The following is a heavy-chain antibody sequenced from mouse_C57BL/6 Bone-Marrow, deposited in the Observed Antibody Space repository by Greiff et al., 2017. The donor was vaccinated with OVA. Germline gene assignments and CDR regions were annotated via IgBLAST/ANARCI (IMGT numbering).Heavy chain of an antibody. V-gene: IGHV1-19*01. CDR2: INPYNGGT. CDR3: ARSDGYYFDY. J-gene: IGHJ2*01. CDR1: GYTFTDYY. Sequence: VHVKQSGPVLVKPGASVKMSCKASGYTFTDYYMNWVKQSHGKSLEWIGVINPYNGGTSYNQKFKGKATLTVDKSSSTAYMELNSLTSEDSAVYYCARSDGYYFDYWGQGTTLTVSS.